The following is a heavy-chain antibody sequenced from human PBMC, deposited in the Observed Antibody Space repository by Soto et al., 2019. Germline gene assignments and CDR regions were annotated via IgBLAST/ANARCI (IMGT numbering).Heavy chain of an antibody. D-gene: IGHD3-3*01. V-gene: IGHV1-2*04. CDR2: INPNSGGT. CDR3: ARSLSYDFRDAFDL. J-gene: IGHJ3*01. CDR1: GYTFTGYY. Sequence: QVQLVQSGAEVKKPGASVKVSCKASGYTFTGYYMHWVRQAPGQGLEWMGWINPNSGGTNYAQKFKGWVTMTRDTSISTAYRELSRLRSDDTAVYYCARSLSYDFRDAFDLWGQGTMVTVSS.